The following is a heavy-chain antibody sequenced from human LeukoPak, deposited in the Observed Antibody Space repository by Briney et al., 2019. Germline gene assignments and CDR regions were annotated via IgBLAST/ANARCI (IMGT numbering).Heavy chain of an antibody. Sequence: GESLKISCKGSGYSFTSYWIGWVRQMPGKGLEWMGIIYPGDSHTRYSPSFQGQVTISADKSISTAYLQWSSLKASDTAMYYCARLHGYCSSTSCDYYYYYYMDVWGKGTTVTASS. J-gene: IGHJ6*03. CDR3: ARLHGYCSSTSCDYYYYYYMDV. V-gene: IGHV5-51*01. CDR1: GYSFTSYW. D-gene: IGHD2-2*01. CDR2: IYPGDSHT.